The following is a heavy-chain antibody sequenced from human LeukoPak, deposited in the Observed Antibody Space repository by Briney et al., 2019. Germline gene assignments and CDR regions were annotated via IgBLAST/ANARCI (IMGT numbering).Heavy chain of an antibody. CDR3: ARVAAGIGFFQH. J-gene: IGHJ1*01. D-gene: IGHD6-13*01. CDR1: GGSISSYY. V-gene: IGHV4-59*08. CDR2: IYYSGST. Sequence: SETLSLTCNVSGGSISSYYWSWVRQPPGKGLEWIGYIYYSGSTSYNPSLESRVTISVDTSKDLFFLILTSVTAADTAVYYCARVAAGIGFFQHWGQGTLVTVSS.